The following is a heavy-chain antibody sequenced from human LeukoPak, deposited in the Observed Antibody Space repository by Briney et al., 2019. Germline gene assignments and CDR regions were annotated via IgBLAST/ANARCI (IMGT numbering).Heavy chain of an antibody. CDR3: AGADCSSTSCYPAFDI. Sequence: SVKVSCKASGGTFSSYAISWVRQAPGQGLEWMGGIIPIFGTANYAQKFQGRVTITADESTSTAYMELSSLRSEDTAVYYCAGADCSSTSCYPAFDIWGQGTMVTVSS. CDR2: IIPIFGTA. CDR1: GGTFSSYA. J-gene: IGHJ3*02. V-gene: IGHV1-69*13. D-gene: IGHD2-2*01.